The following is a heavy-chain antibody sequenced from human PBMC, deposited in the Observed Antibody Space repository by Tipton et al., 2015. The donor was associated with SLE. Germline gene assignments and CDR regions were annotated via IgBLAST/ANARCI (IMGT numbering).Heavy chain of an antibody. V-gene: IGHV4-39*07. Sequence: TLSLTCAVSGGSISSSSYYWGWIRQPPGKGLEWIGSIYYSGSTYYNPSLKSRVTISVDRSKNQFSLKLSSVTAADTAVYYCARGGYYYHSGGDFDLWGRGTLVTVSS. J-gene: IGHJ2*01. CDR1: GGSISSSSYY. D-gene: IGHD3-22*01. CDR3: ARGGYYYHSGGDFDL. CDR2: IYYSGST.